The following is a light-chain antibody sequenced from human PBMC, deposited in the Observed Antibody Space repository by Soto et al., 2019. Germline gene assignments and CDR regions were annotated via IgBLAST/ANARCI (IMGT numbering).Light chain of an antibody. V-gene: IGKV1-5*03. CDR2: KAS. CDR1: QSISSW. J-gene: IGKJ5*01. CDR3: QQLFDSPIT. Sequence: DIQMTQSPSSLSASVGDEVTITCRASQSISSWLAWYQQKPGKAPKLLIYKASSLESGVPSRFSATVSGTEFSLTITSLQPEDFATYYCQQLFDSPITFGQGTRLEIK.